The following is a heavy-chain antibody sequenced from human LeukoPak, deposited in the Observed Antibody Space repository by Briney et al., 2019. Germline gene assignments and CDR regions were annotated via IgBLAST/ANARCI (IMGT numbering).Heavy chain of an antibody. Sequence: ASVKVSCKASGYTFTGYYMHWVRQAPGQGLEWMGWINPNSGGTNYAQKFQGRVTMTRGTSISTAYMELSRLRSDDTAVYYCARDGESMVRKFDYWGQGTLVTVSS. CDR1: GYTFTGYY. CDR2: INPNSGGT. J-gene: IGHJ4*02. V-gene: IGHV1-2*02. D-gene: IGHD3-10*01. CDR3: ARDGESMVRKFDY.